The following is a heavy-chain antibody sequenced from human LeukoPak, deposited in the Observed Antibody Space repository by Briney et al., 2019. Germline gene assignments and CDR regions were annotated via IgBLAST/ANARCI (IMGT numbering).Heavy chain of an antibody. CDR1: GFTFSDYT. J-gene: IGHJ4*02. CDR2: ISSGGTYK. D-gene: IGHD3-16*02. CDR3: ATFIASGLDS. Sequence: PGGSLRLSCAASGFTFSDYTMNWVRQAPGKGLEWVSSISSGGTYKYYADSVKGRFTISRDNAQNSLYLQMNSLRAEDTAVYYCATFIASGLDSWGQGTLVTVSS. V-gene: IGHV3-21*04.